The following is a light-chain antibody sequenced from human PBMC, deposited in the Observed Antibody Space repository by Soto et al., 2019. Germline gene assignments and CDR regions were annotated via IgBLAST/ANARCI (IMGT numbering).Light chain of an antibody. J-gene: IGLJ1*01. CDR3: VSFTTIRAYV. Sequence: QSALTQPASVSGSPGQSITISCTGTSSDVGANIFVSWYQHHPGQAPKLMIYDIIKRPAGVSRLFSGSKSGNTASLTISGLHAEEADDYYCVSFTTIRAYVFGTGTKVTVL. CDR2: DII. CDR1: SSDVGANIF. V-gene: IGLV2-14*01.